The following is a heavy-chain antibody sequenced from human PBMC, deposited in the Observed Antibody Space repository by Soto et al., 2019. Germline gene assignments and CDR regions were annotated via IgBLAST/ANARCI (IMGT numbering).Heavy chain of an antibody. V-gene: IGHV4-4*02. J-gene: IGHJ4*02. Sequence: QVQLQESGPGLVKPSGTLSLTCAVSGASIRSNNRWSWVRQPPGKGVEWIGEIFHRGSTNYNPSLKTRITISXXKSKNPFSLKLSSVTAADTAVYYCARVYSGSYADSWGRGTLVTVSS. CDR3: ARVYSGSYADS. CDR1: GASIRSNNR. D-gene: IGHD1-26*01. CDR2: IFHRGST.